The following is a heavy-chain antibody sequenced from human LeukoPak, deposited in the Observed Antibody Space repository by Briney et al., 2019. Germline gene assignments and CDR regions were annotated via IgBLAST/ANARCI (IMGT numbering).Heavy chain of an antibody. D-gene: IGHD3-22*01. CDR1: GGTFSSYS. CDR2: MNPNSGNT. J-gene: IGHJ4*02. CDR3: ARGVDSSGYWLDY. V-gene: IGHV1-8*02. Sequence: ASVKVSCKTSGGTFSSYSISWVRQAPGQGLEWMGWMNPNSGNTGYAQKFQGRVTMTRNTSISTAYMELSSLRSEDTAVYYCARGVDSSGYWLDYWGQGTLVTVSS.